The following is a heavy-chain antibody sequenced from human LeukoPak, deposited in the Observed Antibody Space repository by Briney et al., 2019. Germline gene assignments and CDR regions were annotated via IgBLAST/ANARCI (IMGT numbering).Heavy chain of an antibody. D-gene: IGHD5-18*01. CDR3: ARQLWSPPYFDY. CDR1: GGSISSYY. J-gene: IGHJ4*02. V-gene: IGHV4-59*01. CDR2: IYYSGST. Sequence: NPSETLSLTCTVSGGSISSYYWSWIRQPPGKGLEWIGYIYYSGSTNYNPSLKSRVTISVDTSKNQFSLKLSSVTAADTAVYYCARQLWSPPYFDYWGQGTLVTVSS.